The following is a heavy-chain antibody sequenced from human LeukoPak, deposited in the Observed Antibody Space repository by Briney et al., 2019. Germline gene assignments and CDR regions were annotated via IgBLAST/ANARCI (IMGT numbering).Heavy chain of an antibody. CDR3: AREPDVDLSTFRGDAFDI. V-gene: IGHV1-69*04. Sequence: VASVKVSCKASGGTFSSYTFSWVRQAPGQGLEWMGRVIPILNIATYAHKFQGRVTITADKSTSTAYVDLTSLTSEDTALYYCAREPDVDLSTFRGDAFDIWGQGTMVTVSS. D-gene: IGHD5-24*01. CDR2: VIPILNIA. J-gene: IGHJ3*02. CDR1: GGTFSSYT.